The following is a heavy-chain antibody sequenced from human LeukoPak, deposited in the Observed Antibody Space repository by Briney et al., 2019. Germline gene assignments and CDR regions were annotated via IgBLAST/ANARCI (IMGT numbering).Heavy chain of an antibody. J-gene: IGHJ4*02. Sequence: GGSLRLSCAASGFTFNTTGMNWVRQAPGKGLEWVANMDPSGSQKRYVDSVKGRFIISKDNPGASLYLDMYNLRAEDTAIYYCAIWTSVNYWGQGTLVTVSS. CDR2: MDPSGSQK. CDR3: AIWTSVNY. D-gene: IGHD1-1*01. CDR1: GFTFNTTG. V-gene: IGHV3-7*01.